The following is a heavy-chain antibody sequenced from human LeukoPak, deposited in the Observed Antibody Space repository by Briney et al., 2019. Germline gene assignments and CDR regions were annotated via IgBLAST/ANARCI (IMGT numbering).Heavy chain of an antibody. V-gene: IGHV4-59*01. CDR1: GGSISTYY. Sequence: SETLSLTCTVSGGSISTYYWSWMRQPPGRGLEWIGYIYYSGSTNYNPSLKSRVTISVDTSKNQFSLKLSSVTAADTAVYYCASTGEMYRSGWYFEYWGQGTLVTVSS. CDR2: IYYSGST. CDR3: ASTGEMYRSGWYFEY. D-gene: IGHD6-19*01. J-gene: IGHJ4*02.